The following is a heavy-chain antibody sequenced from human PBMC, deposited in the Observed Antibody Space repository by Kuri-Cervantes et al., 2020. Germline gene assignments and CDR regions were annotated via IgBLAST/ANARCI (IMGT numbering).Heavy chain of an antibody. CDR3: ASFLTVTTRPKATDAFDI. CDR2: IYTSGGT. Sequence: SETLSLTCTVSGGSISSGSYYWSWIRQPAGKGLEWIGRIYTSGGTNYNPSLKSRVTISVDTSKNQFSLKLSSVTAADTAVYYCASFLTVTTRPKATDAFDIWGQGTMVTVSS. D-gene: IGHD4-17*01. CDR1: GGSISSGSYY. V-gene: IGHV4-61*02. J-gene: IGHJ3*02.